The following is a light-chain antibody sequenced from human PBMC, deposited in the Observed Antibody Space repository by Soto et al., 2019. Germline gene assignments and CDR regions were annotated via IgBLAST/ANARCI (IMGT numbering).Light chain of an antibody. CDR3: QQSYSTSST. CDR1: QSISNY. Sequence: DIQMTQSPSSLSASVGDRVTITCRASQSISNYLNWYQQKPKKAPKLLIYAASSLQSGVPSRFSGSGSGTDFTLTISSLQPEDFATYYCQQSYSTSSTFGQGTKVDIK. V-gene: IGKV1-39*01. J-gene: IGKJ2*01. CDR2: AAS.